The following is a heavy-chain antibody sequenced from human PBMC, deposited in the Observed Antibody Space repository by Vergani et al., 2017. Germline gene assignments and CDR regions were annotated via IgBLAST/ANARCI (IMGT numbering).Heavy chain of an antibody. CDR1: GFTFSDYY. D-gene: IGHD3-22*01. Sequence: VQLLESGGSLKQPGGSLRLSCAASGFTFSDYYMSWIRQAPGKGLEWVSYISSSGSTIYYADSVKGRFTISRDNAKNSLYLQMNSLRAEDTAVYYCARKHISNYYDSSGYYYMGYYYGMDVWGQGTTVTVSS. CDR2: ISSSGSTI. V-gene: IGHV3-11*01. CDR3: ARKHISNYYDSSGYYYMGYYYGMDV. J-gene: IGHJ6*02.